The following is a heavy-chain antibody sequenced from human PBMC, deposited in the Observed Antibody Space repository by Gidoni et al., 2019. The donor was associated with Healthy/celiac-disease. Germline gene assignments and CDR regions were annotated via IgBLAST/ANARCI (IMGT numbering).Heavy chain of an antibody. V-gene: IGHV3-33*01. Sequence: QVQLVEFGGGVVQPGRSLRLSCAASGFTFRSYGMHWVRQAPGKGLECVAVIWYDGSNKYYADSVKGRFTISRDNSKNTLYLQMNSLRAEDTAVYYCARELNYYDNPGAFDIWGQGTMVTVSS. CDR3: ARELNYYDNPGAFDI. J-gene: IGHJ3*02. CDR2: IWYDGSNK. CDR1: GFTFRSYG. D-gene: IGHD3-22*01.